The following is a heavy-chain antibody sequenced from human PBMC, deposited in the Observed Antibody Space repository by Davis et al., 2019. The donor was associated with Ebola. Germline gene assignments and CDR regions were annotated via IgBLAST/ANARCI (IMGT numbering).Heavy chain of an antibody. CDR3: ARASGNVVGANYWFDP. J-gene: IGHJ5*02. V-gene: IGHV4-34*01. Sequence: MPSETLSLTCAVYGGSSSGYYWSWIRQPPGKGLEWIGEINHSGSTNYNPSLKSRVTISVDTSKNQFSLKLSSVTAADTAVYYCARASGNVVGANYWFDPWGQGTLVTVSS. D-gene: IGHD1-26*01. CDR1: GGSSSGYY. CDR2: INHSGST.